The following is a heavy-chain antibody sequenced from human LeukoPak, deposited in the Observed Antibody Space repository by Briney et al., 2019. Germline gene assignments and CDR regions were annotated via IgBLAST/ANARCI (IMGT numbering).Heavy chain of an antibody. J-gene: IGHJ2*01. CDR1: GFTVRSNN. D-gene: IGHD3-22*01. CDR2: IYSGGST. CDR3: ARVNYYDLYFDL. V-gene: IGHV3-66*01. Sequence: GGSLRLSCAASGFTVRSNNMSWVRQAPGKGLEWVPVIYSGGSTYNADSVKGRFTISRDNSKNTLYLQMNSLRAEDTAVYYCARVNYYDLYFDLWGRGTLVTVSS.